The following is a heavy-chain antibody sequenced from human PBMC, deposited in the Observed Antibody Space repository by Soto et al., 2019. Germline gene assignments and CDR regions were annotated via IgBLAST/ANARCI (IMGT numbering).Heavy chain of an antibody. CDR3: ARDPNGLDFWSGYDYSGNFDY. CDR1: GFTFSSYS. Sequence: GESLKISCAASGFTFSSYSMNWVRQAPGKGLEWVSSISSSSSYIYYADSVKGRFTISRDNAKNSLYLQMNSLRAEDTAVYYCARDPNGLDFWSGYDYSGNFDYWGQGTLVTVSS. J-gene: IGHJ4*02. D-gene: IGHD3-3*01. CDR2: ISSSSSYI. V-gene: IGHV3-21*01.